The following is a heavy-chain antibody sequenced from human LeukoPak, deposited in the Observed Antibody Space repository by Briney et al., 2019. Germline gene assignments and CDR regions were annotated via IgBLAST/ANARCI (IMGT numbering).Heavy chain of an antibody. Sequence: GSLRLSCAASGFTFSSYSMNWVRQAPGKGLEWVSSISSSSSYIYYADSVKGRFTISRDNAKNSLYLQMNSLRAEDTAVYYCARDGRVGATIVWFDPWGQGTLVTVSS. J-gene: IGHJ5*02. D-gene: IGHD1-26*01. CDR2: ISSSSSYI. CDR3: ARDGRVGATIVWFDP. CDR1: GFTFSSYS. V-gene: IGHV3-21*01.